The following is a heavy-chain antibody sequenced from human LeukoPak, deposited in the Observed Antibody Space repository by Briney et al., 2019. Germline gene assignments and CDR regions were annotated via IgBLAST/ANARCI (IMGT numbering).Heavy chain of an antibody. CDR3: ARVIVAGALM. J-gene: IGHJ4*02. CDR1: GYTFSNFG. V-gene: IGHV1-18*04. Sequence: ASVKVSCKASGYTFSNFGITWVRQAPGLGLEWMGWISAYSGNTNYAQKLHGRVTMTTDTSTSTAYIELRSLRSDDTAVYYCARVIVAGALMWGQGTLVTVSS. D-gene: IGHD1-26*01. CDR2: ISAYSGNT.